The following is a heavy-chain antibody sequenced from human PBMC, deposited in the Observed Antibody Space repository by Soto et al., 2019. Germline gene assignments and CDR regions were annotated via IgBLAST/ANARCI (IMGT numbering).Heavy chain of an antibody. Sequence: QVQLVESGGGVVQPGRSLRLSCAASRFTFSSYGMHWVRQAPGKGLEWVAVISYDGSNKYYADSVKGRFTISRDNSKNTLYLQMNSLRAEDTAVYYCAKEQAYYYYYMDVWGKGTTVTVSS. CDR1: RFTFSSYG. J-gene: IGHJ6*03. CDR3: AKEQAYYYYYMDV. CDR2: ISYDGSNK. V-gene: IGHV3-30*18.